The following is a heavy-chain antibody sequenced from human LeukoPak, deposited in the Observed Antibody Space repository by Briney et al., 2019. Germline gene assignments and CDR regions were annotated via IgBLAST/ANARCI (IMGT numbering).Heavy chain of an antibody. J-gene: IGHJ5*02. CDR3: AREDSSSSRNWFDP. CDR2: ISSSSSYI. Sequence: GGSLTLSCAASGFTFSSYSMNWVCQAPGKGLEWVSSISSSSSYIYYADSVKGRFTISRDNAKNSLYLQMNSLRAEDTAVYYCAREDSSSSRNWFDPWGQGTLVTVSS. D-gene: IGHD6-6*01. V-gene: IGHV3-21*01. CDR1: GFTFSSYS.